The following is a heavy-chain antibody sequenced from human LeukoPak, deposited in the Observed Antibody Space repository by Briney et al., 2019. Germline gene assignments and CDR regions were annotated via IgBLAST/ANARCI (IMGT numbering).Heavy chain of an antibody. J-gene: IGHJ6*02. CDR1: GFTFSSYS. CDR3: ARELVGMEAVAGTSSGPYYYYYYGMDV. CDR2: ISSSSSTI. V-gene: IGHV3-48*01. D-gene: IGHD6-19*01. Sequence: GGSLRLSCAASGFTFSSYSMNWVRQAPGKGLEWVSYISSSSSTIYYADSVKGRFTISRDNAKNSLYLQMNSLRAEDTAVYYCARELVGMEAVAGTSSGPYYYYYYGMDVWGQGTTVTVSS.